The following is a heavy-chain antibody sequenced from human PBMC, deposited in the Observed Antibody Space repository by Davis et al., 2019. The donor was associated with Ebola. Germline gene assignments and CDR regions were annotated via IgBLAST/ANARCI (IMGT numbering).Heavy chain of an antibody. Sequence: GESLKISCAASGFTFSTYSMSWVRQAPGKGLEWVSSISSDSDYIYYADSAKGRFTISRDNAKNSLYLQMNSLRAEDTAVYYCARDGGTTEWYFDLWGRGTLVTVSS. CDR3: ARDGGTTEWYFDL. D-gene: IGHD1-7*01. CDR1: GFTFSTYS. J-gene: IGHJ2*01. V-gene: IGHV3-21*01. CDR2: ISSDSDYI.